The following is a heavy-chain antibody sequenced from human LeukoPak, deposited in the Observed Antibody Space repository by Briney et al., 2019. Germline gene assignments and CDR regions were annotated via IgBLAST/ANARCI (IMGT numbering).Heavy chain of an antibody. CDR3: ARNRVAVTGQRFYMDV. CDR2: IYSGGST. D-gene: IGHD6-19*01. Sequence: GGSLRLSCAASGFTVSSNYMSWLRQAPGKGLEWVSHIYSGGSTYYGDSVKGRFTISRDESKNTLYLQMNSLRAEDTAVYYCARNRVAVTGQRFYMDVWGKGATVTVSS. V-gene: IGHV3-53*01. J-gene: IGHJ6*03. CDR1: GFTVSSNY.